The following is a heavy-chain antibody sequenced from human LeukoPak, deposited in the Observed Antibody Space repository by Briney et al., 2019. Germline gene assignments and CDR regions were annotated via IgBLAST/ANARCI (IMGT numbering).Heavy chain of an antibody. CDR2: ISGSSGII. V-gene: IGHV3-48*01. J-gene: IGHJ4*02. Sequence: GGSLRLSCAASGFTFNTYTMNWVRQAPGKGLEWVSYISGSSGIIDYADSVRGRFTISRDNSKNTLYLQMNSLRAEDTAVYYCARSNVWFGELIGWGQGTLVTVSS. D-gene: IGHD3-10*01. CDR1: GFTFNTYT. CDR3: ARSNVWFGELIG.